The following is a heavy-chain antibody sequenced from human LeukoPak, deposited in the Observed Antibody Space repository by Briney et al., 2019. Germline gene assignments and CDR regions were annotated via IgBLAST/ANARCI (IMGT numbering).Heavy chain of an antibody. Sequence: GGSLRLSCAASGFRISHQSMNWVRQAPGKGLEWVSSISSSNNYIYYADSVKGRFTISRDNAKNSLYLQMNSLRAGDTAVYYCARDSRITIFGVVIPQGFDYWGRGTLVTVSS. CDR2: ISSSNNYI. CDR1: GFRISHQS. D-gene: IGHD3-3*01. J-gene: IGHJ4*02. V-gene: IGHV3-21*01. CDR3: ARDSRITIFGVVIPQGFDY.